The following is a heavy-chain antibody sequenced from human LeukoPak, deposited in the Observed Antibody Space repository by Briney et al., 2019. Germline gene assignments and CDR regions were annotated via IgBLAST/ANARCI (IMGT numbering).Heavy chain of an antibody. CDR2: IRGNGGNT. D-gene: IGHD3-10*01. CDR1: GFSFSNYA. V-gene: IGHV3-23*01. J-gene: IGHJ6*03. CDR3: AKGSDFGSGSYYHYYMDV. Sequence: GGSLRLSCAASGFSFSNYAMTWVRQAPGKGLEWVSTIRGNGGNTYYADSVKGRFTISRDNSKNTYLQMNSLRAEDTAVYYCAKGSDFGSGSYYHYYMDVWGKGTTVTVSS.